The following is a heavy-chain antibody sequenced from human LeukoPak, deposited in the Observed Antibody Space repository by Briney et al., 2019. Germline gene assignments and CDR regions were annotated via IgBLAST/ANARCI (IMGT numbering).Heavy chain of an antibody. D-gene: IGHD4-23*01. CDR3: ARVGTVVTHNYYYYGMDV. J-gene: IGHJ6*02. V-gene: IGHV4-34*01. CDR1: GGSFSGYY. Sequence: PSETLSLTCAVYGGSFSGYYWSWIRQPPGKGLEWIGEINHSGSTNYNPSLKSRVTISVDTSKNQFSLKLSSVTAADTAVYYCARVGTVVTHNYYYYGMDVWGRGTTVTVSS. CDR2: INHSGST.